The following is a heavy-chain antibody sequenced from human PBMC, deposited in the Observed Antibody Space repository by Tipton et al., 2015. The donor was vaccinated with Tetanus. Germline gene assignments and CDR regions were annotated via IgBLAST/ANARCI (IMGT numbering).Heavy chain of an antibody. J-gene: IGHJ6*02. CDR1: GGSINSYY. V-gene: IGHV4-59*08. CDR3: ARHSGWYNFYNGMDA. CDR2: IYFSGHT. D-gene: IGHD6-19*01. Sequence: TLSLTCTVSGGSINSYYWSWLRLPPGKALEWIGYIYFSGHTKYSPSLNSRVTMSVDTSNNQFSLRLTSVNEADTAIYYCARHSGWYNFYNGMDAWGQGTTVTVSS.